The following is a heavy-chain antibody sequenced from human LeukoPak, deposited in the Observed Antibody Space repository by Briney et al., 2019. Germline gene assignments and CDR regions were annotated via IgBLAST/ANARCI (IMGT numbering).Heavy chain of an antibody. CDR3: ARGGVGRYDY. CDR2: IRYDGSNK. CDR1: GFTFSSYG. D-gene: IGHD2-8*02. V-gene: IGHV3-30*02. Sequence: GGSLRLSCAASGFTFSSYGMHWVRQAPGKGLEWVAFIRYDGSNKYYADSVKGRFTISRDNSKNSLYLQMNSLRAEDTAVYYCARGGVGRYDYWGQGTLVTVSS. J-gene: IGHJ4*02.